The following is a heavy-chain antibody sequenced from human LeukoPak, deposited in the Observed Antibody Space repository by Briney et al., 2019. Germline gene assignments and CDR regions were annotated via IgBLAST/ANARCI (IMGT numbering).Heavy chain of an antibody. CDR2: ISGSGGST. V-gene: IGHV3-23*01. D-gene: IGHD6-19*01. J-gene: IGHJ6*03. CDR1: GFTFSSYG. CDR3: AKEMYSSGWYSYYYYYMDV. Sequence: GRSLRLSCAASGFTFSSYGMSWVRQAPGKGLEWVSAISGSGGSTYYADSVKGRFTISRDNSKNTLYLQMNSLRAEDTAVYYCAKEMYSSGWYSYYYYYMDVWGKGTTVTISS.